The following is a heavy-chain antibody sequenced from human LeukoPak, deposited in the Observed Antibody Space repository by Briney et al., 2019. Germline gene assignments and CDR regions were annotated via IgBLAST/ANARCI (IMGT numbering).Heavy chain of an antibody. CDR3: AKDPLGFCTRATCRYLDS. J-gene: IGHJ4*02. D-gene: IGHD2-8*01. V-gene: IGHV3-30*02. Sequence: PGGSLRLSCAASGFTFSNYGMHWVRQAPGKRLEWVAFIWYDGSNRYYADSVKGRFTISRDNSENTLFLQVSSLRTEDTAVYYCAKDPLGFCTRATCRYLDSWGQGTLVTVSS. CDR2: IWYDGSNR. CDR1: GFTFSNYG.